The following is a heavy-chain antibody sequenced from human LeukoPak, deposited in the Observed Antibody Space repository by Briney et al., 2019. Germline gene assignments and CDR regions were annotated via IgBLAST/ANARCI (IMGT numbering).Heavy chain of an antibody. CDR2: IIPIFGTA. CDR1: GYTFTGYY. D-gene: IGHD3-9*01. Sequence: GASVKVSCKASGYTFTGYYMHWVRQAPGQGLEWMGGIIPIFGTANYAQKFQGRVTITADESTSTAYMELSSLRSEDTAVYYCARAWLRYFHWFDPWGQGTLVTVSS. J-gene: IGHJ5*02. V-gene: IGHV1-69*13. CDR3: ARAWLRYFHWFDP.